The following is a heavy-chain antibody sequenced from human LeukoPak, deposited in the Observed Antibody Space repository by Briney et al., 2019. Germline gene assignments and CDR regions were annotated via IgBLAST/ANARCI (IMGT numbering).Heavy chain of an antibody. Sequence: SETLSLTCTVSGGPITTYYLSWIRQSAGMGLEWIGRISGSGVITYNPSLKSRVILSLDTSNNYFSLKLISVTAADTAVYYCARDSGTTGEVKFDPWGQGMLVTVSS. D-gene: IGHD3-10*01. V-gene: IGHV4-4*07. J-gene: IGHJ5*02. CDR3: ARDSGTTGEVKFDP. CDR2: ISGSGVI. CDR1: GGPITTYY.